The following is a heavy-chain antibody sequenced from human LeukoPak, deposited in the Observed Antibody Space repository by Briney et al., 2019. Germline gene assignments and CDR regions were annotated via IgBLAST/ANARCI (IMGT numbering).Heavy chain of an antibody. Sequence: GGSLRLSCAASGFTFSSYAMSWVRQAPGKGLEWASAISGSGGSTYYADSVKGRFTISRDNSKNTLYLQMNSLRAEDTAVYYCAKDPIVVVVAATDYWGQGTLVTVSS. V-gene: IGHV3-23*01. J-gene: IGHJ4*02. CDR2: ISGSGGST. CDR3: AKDPIVVVVAATDY. D-gene: IGHD2-15*01. CDR1: GFTFSSYA.